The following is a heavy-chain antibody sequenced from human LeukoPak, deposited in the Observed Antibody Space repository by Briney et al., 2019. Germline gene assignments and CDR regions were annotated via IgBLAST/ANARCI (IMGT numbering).Heavy chain of an antibody. CDR3: ARGVGSSGYSYGLVVDY. CDR2: INPNSGGT. Sequence: ASVKVSCKASGYTFTGYYMHWVRQAPGQGLEWMGWINPNSGGTNYAQKFQGRVTMTRDTSISTAYMELSRLRSDDTAVDYCARGVGSSGYSYGLVVDYWGQGTLVTVSS. V-gene: IGHV1-2*02. CDR1: GYTFTGYY. D-gene: IGHD5-18*01. J-gene: IGHJ4*02.